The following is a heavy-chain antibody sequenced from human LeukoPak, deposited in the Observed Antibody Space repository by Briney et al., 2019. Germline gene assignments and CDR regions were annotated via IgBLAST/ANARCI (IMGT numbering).Heavy chain of an antibody. J-gene: IGHJ4*02. V-gene: IGHV3-64D*06. D-gene: IGHD5-24*01. CDR3: VKDTRDTRDDY. CDR2: ITNYGDGT. CDR1: GFIFTDYT. Sequence: GGSLRLSCSASGFIFTDYTIHWVRQAPGKGLEYVSAITNYGDGTYYADSVKGRFTISRDNSKNTVWLQMSSLRPEDTAEYYCVKDTRDTRDDYWGQGTLVTVSS.